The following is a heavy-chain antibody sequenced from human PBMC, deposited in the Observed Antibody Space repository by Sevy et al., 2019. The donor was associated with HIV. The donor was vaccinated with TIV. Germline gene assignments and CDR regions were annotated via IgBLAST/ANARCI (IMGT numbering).Heavy chain of an antibody. CDR1: GFTFISYS. V-gene: IGHV3-21*01. CDR3: ARDKESSYFAY. J-gene: IGHJ4*02. CDR2: ISSSSSYI. Sequence: GGSLRLSCAASGFTFISYSMNWVRQAPGKGLEWVSSISSSSSYIYYAGSVKGRFTISSDNAKNSLYLQMNSLRAEDTAVYYFARDKESSYFAYWGQGTLVPVSS. D-gene: IGHD2-2*01.